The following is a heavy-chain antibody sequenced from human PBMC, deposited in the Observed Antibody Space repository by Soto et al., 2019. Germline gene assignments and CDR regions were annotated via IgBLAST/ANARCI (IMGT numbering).Heavy chain of an antibody. V-gene: IGHV1-3*01. Sequence: ASVKVSFKASGYTFTSYAMHWVRQAPGQRLEWMGWINAGNGNTKYSQKFQGRVTITRDTSASTAYMELSSLRSEDTAVYYCAGDLEEAYGPPFDYWGQGTLVTVSS. D-gene: IGHD2-21*01. CDR2: INAGNGNT. J-gene: IGHJ4*02. CDR3: AGDLEEAYGPPFDY. CDR1: GYTFTSYA.